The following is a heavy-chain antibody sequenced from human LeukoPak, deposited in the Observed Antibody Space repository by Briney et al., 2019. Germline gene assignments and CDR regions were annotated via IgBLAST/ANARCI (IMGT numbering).Heavy chain of an antibody. CDR2: ISYDGTNK. CDR1: GFTFSTYG. J-gene: IGHJ5*02. D-gene: IGHD4-17*01. Sequence: GRSLRLSCAASGFTFSTYGLHWVRQAPGKGLEWVAVISYDGTNKYYADSVKGRFTIPRDNSKNTLYLQMNSLRAEDTAVYYCAKDRDSDYGDGGFDPWGQGTLVTVSS. CDR3: AKDRDSDYGDGGFDP. V-gene: IGHV3-30*18.